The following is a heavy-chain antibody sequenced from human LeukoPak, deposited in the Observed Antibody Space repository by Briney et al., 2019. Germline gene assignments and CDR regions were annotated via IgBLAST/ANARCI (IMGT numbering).Heavy chain of an antibody. CDR2: IYHSGST. V-gene: IGHV4-38-2*01. J-gene: IGHJ6*03. Sequence: PSETPSLTCAVSGYSISSGYYWGWIRQPPGKGLEWIGSIYHSGSTYYNPSLKSRVTISVDTSKNQFSLKLSSVTAADTAVYYCARDYSNSAYYYYYMDVWGKGTTVTVSS. D-gene: IGHD4-11*01. CDR3: ARDYSNSAYYYYYMDV. CDR1: GYSISSGYY.